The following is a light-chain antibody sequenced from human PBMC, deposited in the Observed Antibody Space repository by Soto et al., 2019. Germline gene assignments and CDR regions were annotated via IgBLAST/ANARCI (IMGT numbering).Light chain of an antibody. CDR1: QSVLYSSKTKNY. CDR2: WAS. V-gene: IGKV4-1*01. Sequence: DIVMTQSPDSLTVSLGERATINFKSSQSVLYSSKTKNYLAWLQQKPGQPPKLVIYWASTRESGVPDRFSGSGSGTDFTLTISSLQDDDVAVYYCQQYYSTPYTFGQGTKLEIK. CDR3: QQYYSTPYT. J-gene: IGKJ2*01.